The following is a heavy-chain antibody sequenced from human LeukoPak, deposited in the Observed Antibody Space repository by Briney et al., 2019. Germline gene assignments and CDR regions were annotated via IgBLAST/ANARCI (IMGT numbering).Heavy chain of an antibody. V-gene: IGHV4-39*01. D-gene: IGHD2-2*01. Sequence: SETLSLTCTVSGGSISSSSYYWGWIRQPPGKGLEWIGSIYYSGSTYYNPSLKSRVTISVDTSKNQFSLKLSSVTAADTAVYYCVTVVPAARGRYFDYWGQGTLVTVSS. CDR3: VTVVPAARGRYFDY. CDR1: GGSISSSSYY. CDR2: IYYSGST. J-gene: IGHJ4*02.